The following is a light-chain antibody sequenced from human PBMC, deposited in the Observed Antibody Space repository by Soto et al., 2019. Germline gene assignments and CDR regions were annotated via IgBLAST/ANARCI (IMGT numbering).Light chain of an antibody. V-gene: IGKV3-20*01. J-gene: IGKJ3*01. CDR1: QSVSSSY. CDR2: GAS. Sequence: EIVLTQSPGTLSLSPGERATLSCRASQSVSSSYLAWYQQKPGQAPRLLISGASTRATGSPDRFSGGGSGTDFTLTSRRLEPEYFAVYYCQQYGNSPFTFGPGTKVDIK. CDR3: QQYGNSPFT.